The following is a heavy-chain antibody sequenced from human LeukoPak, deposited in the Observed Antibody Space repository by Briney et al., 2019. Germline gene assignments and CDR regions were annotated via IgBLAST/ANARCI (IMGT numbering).Heavy chain of an antibody. Sequence: GGSLRLSCPASGFTFSDHYMDWVRQPPGKGLEWVGRSRNKPNSYTTEYAASVKGRFTISRDDSKNSLYLQMNSLKTEGTAVYYCARVLTGTGGTFDIWGQGTMVTVSS. CDR3: ARVLTGTGGTFDI. J-gene: IGHJ3*02. D-gene: IGHD1-20*01. CDR2: SRNKPNSYTT. V-gene: IGHV3-72*01. CDR1: GFTFSDHY.